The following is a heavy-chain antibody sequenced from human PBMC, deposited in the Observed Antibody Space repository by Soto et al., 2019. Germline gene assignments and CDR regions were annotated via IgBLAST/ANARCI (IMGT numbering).Heavy chain of an antibody. CDR1: GFTFSSYA. CDR3: AKEAKYCSSTSCYGSWFDP. J-gene: IGHJ5*02. CDR2: ISGSGGST. V-gene: IGHV3-23*01. Sequence: GGSLRLSCASSGFTFSSYAMSWVRQAPGKGLEWVSAISGSGGSTYYADSVRGRFTISRDNSKNTLYLQMNSLRAEDTAVYYCAKEAKYCSSTSCYGSWFDPWGQGTLVTVSS. D-gene: IGHD2-2*01.